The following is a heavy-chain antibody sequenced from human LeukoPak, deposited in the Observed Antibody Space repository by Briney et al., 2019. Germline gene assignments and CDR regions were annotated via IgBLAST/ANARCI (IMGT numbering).Heavy chain of an antibody. J-gene: IGHJ5*02. CDR2: INPSGGST. Sequence: ASVKVSCKVSGYTLTELSMHWVRQAPGQGLEWMGIINPSGGSTSYAQKFQGRVTMTRDMSTSTDYMELSSLRSEDTAVYYCARDQSGEWELVSGWWFDPWGQGTLVTVSS. D-gene: IGHD1-26*01. CDR3: ARDQSGEWELVSGWWFDP. CDR1: GYTLTELS. V-gene: IGHV1-46*01.